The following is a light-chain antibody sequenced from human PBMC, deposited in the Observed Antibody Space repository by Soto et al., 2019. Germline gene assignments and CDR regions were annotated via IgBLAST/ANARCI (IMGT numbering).Light chain of an antibody. V-gene: IGLV1-44*01. J-gene: IGLJ2*01. CDR3: AAWDDSLSVV. Sequence: QAVVTQPPSASGTPGQRVTISCSGSRSNIGSNPVNWYEHLPGTAPKLLIYRNKQRPSGDPDRFSGSKSGTSPSLAISGLQSEDEAHYYCAAWDDSLSVVFGGGTKLTVL. CDR2: RNK. CDR1: RSNIGSNP.